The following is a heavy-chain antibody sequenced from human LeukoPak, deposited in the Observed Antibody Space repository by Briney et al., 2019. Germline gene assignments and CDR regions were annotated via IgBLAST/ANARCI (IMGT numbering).Heavy chain of an antibody. D-gene: IGHD2-2*01. CDR3: ARSKVVPAAQRWNWFDP. V-gene: IGHV1-69*04. Sequence: RASVKVSCKASGGTFSSYAISWVRQAPGQGLEWMGRIIPIFGIANYAQKFQGRATITADKSTSTAYMELSSLRSEDTAVYYCARSKVVPAAQRWNWFDPWGQGTLVTVSS. CDR1: GGTFSSYA. J-gene: IGHJ5*02. CDR2: IIPIFGIA.